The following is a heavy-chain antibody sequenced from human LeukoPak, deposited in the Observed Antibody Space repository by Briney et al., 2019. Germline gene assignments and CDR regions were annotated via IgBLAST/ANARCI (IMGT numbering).Heavy chain of an antibody. J-gene: IGHJ4*02. Sequence: GGSLRLSCAVSGFTFSNYWMSWVRQAPGKGLEWAAHIKQDESEKYYVDSVKGRFTISRDNAKNSLYLQMNSLRAEDTAIYYCARDKIVGASKFDYWGQGTLVTVSS. CDR3: ARDKIVGASKFDY. V-gene: IGHV3-7*01. CDR2: IKQDESEK. CDR1: GFTFSNYW. D-gene: IGHD1-26*01.